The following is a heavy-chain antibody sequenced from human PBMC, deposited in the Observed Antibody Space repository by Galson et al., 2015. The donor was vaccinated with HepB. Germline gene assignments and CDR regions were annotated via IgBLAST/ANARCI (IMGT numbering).Heavy chain of an antibody. CDR3: ATYCSSTKCDWGVDY. D-gene: IGHD2-2*01. V-gene: IGHV1-69*06. CDR2: ILPIFDGP. CDR1: GGAFNTYA. Sequence: SVKVSCKASGGAFNTYALTWVRQAPGQGLEWIGGILPIFDGPNYAQKFQGRVTITADKSTSTAYIELRSLRSDDTAVYYCATYCSSTKCDWGVDYWGQGTLVTVSS. J-gene: IGHJ4*02.